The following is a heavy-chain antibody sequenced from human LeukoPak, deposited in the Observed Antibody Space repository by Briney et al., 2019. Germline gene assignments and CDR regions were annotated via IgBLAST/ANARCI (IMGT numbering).Heavy chain of an antibody. D-gene: IGHD6-19*01. Sequence: GGSLRLSCAASGFTFSSYGMNWVRQAPGKGLEWVSSISSSSSYIYYADSVKGRFTISRDNAKNSLYLQMNSLRAEDTAVYYCARRGIAVAENWFDPWGQGTLVTVSS. CDR2: ISSSSSYI. V-gene: IGHV3-21*01. CDR1: GFTFSSYG. J-gene: IGHJ5*02. CDR3: ARRGIAVAENWFDP.